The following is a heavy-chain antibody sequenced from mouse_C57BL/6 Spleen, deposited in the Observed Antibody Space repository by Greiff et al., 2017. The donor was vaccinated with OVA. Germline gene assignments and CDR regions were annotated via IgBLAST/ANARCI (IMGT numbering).Heavy chain of an antibody. CDR3: ARHSGWFAY. V-gene: IGHV1-61*01. D-gene: IGHD3-1*01. Sequence: QVQLKQPGAELVRPGSSVKLSCKASGYTFTSYWMDWVKQRPGQGLEWIGNIYPSDSETHYNQKFKDKATLTVDKSSSTAYMQLSSLTSEDSAVYYCARHSGWFAYWGQGTLVTVSA. CDR2: IYPSDSET. J-gene: IGHJ3*01. CDR1: GYTFTSYW.